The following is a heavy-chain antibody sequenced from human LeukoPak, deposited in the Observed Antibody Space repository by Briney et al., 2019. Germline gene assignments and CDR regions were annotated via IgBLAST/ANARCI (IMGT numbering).Heavy chain of an antibody. CDR2: MNPSSGNT. D-gene: IGHD3-22*01. CDR3: ASMNYFDVDHITDH. V-gene: IGHV1-8*03. CDR1: GYTFSSYD. J-gene: IGHJ4*02. Sequence: ASVKVSCKASGYTFSSYDINWVRQATGQGLEWMGWMNPSSGNTAYAQKFQGRVTITRNTSISTVYMELSSLRSEDTAVYYCASMNYFDVDHITDHWGQGTLVTVSS.